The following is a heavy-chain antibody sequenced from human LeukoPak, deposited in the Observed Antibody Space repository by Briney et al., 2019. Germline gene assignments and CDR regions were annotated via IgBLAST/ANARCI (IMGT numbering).Heavy chain of an antibody. Sequence: PGGSLRLSCAASGFTVSNNFMSWVRQAPGKGLELVSLIYSGGTTKYADSVRGRFTISRDNSKNTLYLQMYSLRAEDTAVYYCARDQPVVTPLGYWGQGTLVTVSS. V-gene: IGHV3-53*01. D-gene: IGHD4-23*01. CDR1: GFTVSNNF. CDR3: ARDQPVVTPLGY. CDR2: IYSGGTT. J-gene: IGHJ4*02.